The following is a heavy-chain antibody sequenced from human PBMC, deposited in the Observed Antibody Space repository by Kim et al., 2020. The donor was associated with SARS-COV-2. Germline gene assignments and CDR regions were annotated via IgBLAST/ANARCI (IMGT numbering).Heavy chain of an antibody. CDR2: ISGSGGST. Sequence: GGSLRHSCAASGFTFSSYAMSWVRQAPGKGLEWVSTISGSGGSTYYADSVKGRFTISRDNSKITLYLQMNSLRAEDTAVYYCASDRNYGDPSYYFDYWGQGALVTVSS. J-gene: IGHJ4*02. CDR1: GFTFSSYA. CDR3: ASDRNYGDPSYYFDY. D-gene: IGHD4-17*01. V-gene: IGHV3-23*01.